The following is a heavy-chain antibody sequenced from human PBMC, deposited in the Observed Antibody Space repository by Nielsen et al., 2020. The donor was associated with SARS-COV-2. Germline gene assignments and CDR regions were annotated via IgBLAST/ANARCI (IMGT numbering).Heavy chain of an antibody. V-gene: IGHV1-18*04. CDR3: ASSAPPSGFNWFDP. CDR2: ISGNSDSA. J-gene: IGHJ5*02. D-gene: IGHD3-22*01. Sequence: ASVKVSCKASGYTFTRYDINWVRQATGQGLEWMGWISGNSDSAKYVKKFLGRVIMTTDTSTSTAYLEVRSLRSDDTAVYYCASSAPPSGFNWFDPWGQGTLVTVSS. CDR1: GYTFTRYD.